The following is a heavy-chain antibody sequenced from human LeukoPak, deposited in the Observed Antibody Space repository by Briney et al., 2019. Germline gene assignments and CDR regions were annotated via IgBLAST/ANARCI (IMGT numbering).Heavy chain of an antibody. D-gene: IGHD3-10*01. CDR3: ARSITMVRGVIYFDY. V-gene: IGHV4-4*07. CDR1: GGSISSYY. Sequence: SETLSLTCTVSGGSISSYYWSWIRQPAGKGLEWIGRIYTSGSTNYNPSLKSRVTMSVDTSKNQLSLKLSSVTAADTAVYYCARSITMVRGVIYFDYWGQGTLVTVSS. CDR2: IYTSGST. J-gene: IGHJ4*02.